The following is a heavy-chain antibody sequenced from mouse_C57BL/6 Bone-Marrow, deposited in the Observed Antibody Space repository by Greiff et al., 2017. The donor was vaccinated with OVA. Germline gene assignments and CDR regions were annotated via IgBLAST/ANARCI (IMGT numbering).Heavy chain of an antibody. D-gene: IGHD2-5*01. Sequence: EVNVVESGGGLVKPGGSLKLSCAASGFTFSDYGMHWVRQAPEKGLEWVAYISSGSSTIYYADTVKGRFTISRDNAKNTLFLQMTSLRSEDTAMYYCARKSNSWFAYWGQGTLVTVSA. CDR1: GFTFSDYG. CDR3: ARKSNSWFAY. CDR2: ISSGSSTI. J-gene: IGHJ3*01. V-gene: IGHV5-17*01.